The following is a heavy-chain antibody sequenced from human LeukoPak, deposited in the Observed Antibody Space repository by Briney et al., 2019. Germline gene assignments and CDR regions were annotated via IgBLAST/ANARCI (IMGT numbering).Heavy chain of an antibody. CDR1: GGSFSVYY. J-gene: IGHJ4*02. CDR3: ARRRFFDY. Sequence: SETLSLTCAVYGGSFSVYYWSWIRQPPGKGLEWIGEINHSGSTNYNPSLKSRVTISVDTSKNQFSLKLSSVTAADTAVYYCARRRFFDYWGQGTLVTVSS. CDR2: INHSGST. V-gene: IGHV4-34*01.